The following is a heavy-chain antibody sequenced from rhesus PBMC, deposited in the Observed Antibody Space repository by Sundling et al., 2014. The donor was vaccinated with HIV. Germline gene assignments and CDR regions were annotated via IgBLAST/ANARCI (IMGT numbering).Heavy chain of an antibody. CDR3: ARTGPWTGYYSFDY. J-gene: IGHJ4*01. CDR2: IHGRSGST. V-gene: IGHV4-169*01. D-gene: IGHD3-3*01. CDR1: GGSISSNY. Sequence: QVQLQESGPGLVKPSETLSVTCAVSGGSISSNYWSWIRQAPGKGLEWIGYIHGRSGSTDYNPSLKSRVTLSVDTSKNQFSLKLTSVTAADTAVYYCARTGPWTGYYSFDYWGQGVLVTVSS.